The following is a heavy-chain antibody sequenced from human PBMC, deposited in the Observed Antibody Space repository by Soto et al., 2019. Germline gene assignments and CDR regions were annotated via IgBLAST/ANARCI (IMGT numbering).Heavy chain of an antibody. D-gene: IGHD6-6*01. CDR1: GFTFSSYS. Sequence: GGSLRLSCAASGFTFSSYSMNWVRQAPGKGLEWVSSISSSSSYIYYADSVKGRFTISRDNAKNSLYLQTNSLRAEDTAVYYCARDRGEYSSYTIDYWGQGTLVTVSS. V-gene: IGHV3-21*01. CDR2: ISSSSSYI. CDR3: ARDRGEYSSYTIDY. J-gene: IGHJ4*02.